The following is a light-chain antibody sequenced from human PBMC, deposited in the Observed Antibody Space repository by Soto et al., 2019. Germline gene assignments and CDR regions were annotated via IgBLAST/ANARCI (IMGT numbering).Light chain of an antibody. CDR3: SSYAGSAHLV. CDR2: EVT. Sequence: QSALTQPPSASGSPGQSVTISCTGTSSDVGGYNYVSWYQQHAGKAPRLMIFEVTKRPSGVPDRFSGSKSGNTASLTVSGLQPEDEADYYCSSYAGSAHLVFGGGTKVTVL. CDR1: SSDVGGYNY. V-gene: IGLV2-8*01. J-gene: IGLJ3*02.